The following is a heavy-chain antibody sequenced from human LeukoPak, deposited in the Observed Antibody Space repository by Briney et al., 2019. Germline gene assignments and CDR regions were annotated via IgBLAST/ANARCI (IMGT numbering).Heavy chain of an antibody. D-gene: IGHD1-26*01. V-gene: IGHV3-74*01. Sequence: PGRSLRLSCAASGFTFSTYWMYWVRQAPGKGLVWVSRINSDGSSTSYADSVKGRFTISRDNAKNTLYLQMNSLRAEDTAVYYCAKGGGSGNYPQYYFDYWGQGAPVTVSS. J-gene: IGHJ4*02. CDR1: GFTFSTYW. CDR2: INSDGSST. CDR3: AKGGGSGNYPQYYFDY.